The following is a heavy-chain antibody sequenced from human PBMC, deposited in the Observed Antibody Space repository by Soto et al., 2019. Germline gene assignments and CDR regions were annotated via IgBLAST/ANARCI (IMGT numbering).Heavy chain of an antibody. Sequence: EVQLVESGGGLVQPGGSLRLSCAASGLTFSSYWMHWVRQAPGKGLVWVSRINSDGSSTSYADSVKGRFTISRDNAKKPLYLQLNSLRAEDTAVYYCALSHTVTTDYWGQGTLVTVSS. CDR3: ALSHTVTTDY. CDR2: INSDGSST. V-gene: IGHV3-74*01. D-gene: IGHD4-17*01. CDR1: GLTFSSYW. J-gene: IGHJ4*02.